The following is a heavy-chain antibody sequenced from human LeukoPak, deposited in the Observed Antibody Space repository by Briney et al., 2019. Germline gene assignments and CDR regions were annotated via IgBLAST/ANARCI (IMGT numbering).Heavy chain of an antibody. Sequence: ASVKVSCKASGHTFTSYDINWVRQATGQGLEWMGWMNPNSGNTGYAQKFQGRVTMTRNTSISTAYMELSSLRSEDTAVYYCARGAAIGGQLVSNAFDIWGQGTMVTVSS. CDR3: ARGAAIGGQLVSNAFDI. D-gene: IGHD6-13*01. CDR1: GHTFTSYD. V-gene: IGHV1-8*01. J-gene: IGHJ3*02. CDR2: MNPNSGNT.